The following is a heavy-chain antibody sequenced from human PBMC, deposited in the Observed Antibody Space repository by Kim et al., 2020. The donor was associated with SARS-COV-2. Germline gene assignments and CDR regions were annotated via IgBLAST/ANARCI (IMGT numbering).Heavy chain of an antibody. D-gene: IGHD6-13*01. CDR2: INHSGST. CDR1: GGSFSGYY. Sequence: SETLSLTCAVYGGSFSGYYWSWIRQPPGKGLEWIGEINHSGSTNYNPSLKSRVTISVDTSKNQSSLKRSSVTAADTAVFYCARGRSSSWYVGCWFDPCG. J-gene: IGHJ5*02. V-gene: IGHV4-34*01. CDR3: ARGRSSSWYVGCWFDP.